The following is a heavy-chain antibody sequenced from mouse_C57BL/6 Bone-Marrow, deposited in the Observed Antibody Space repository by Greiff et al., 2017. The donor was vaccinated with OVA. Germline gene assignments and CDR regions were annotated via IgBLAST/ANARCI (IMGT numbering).Heavy chain of an antibody. CDR1: GYTFTSYW. Sequence: QVQLKQPGAELVKPGASVKLSCKASGYTFTSYWMHWVKQRPGQGLEWIGMIHPNSGSTNYNEKFKSKATLTVDTSSSTAYMQLSSLTSEDSEVYDSPYGSYGDFYAMDYWGQGTSVTVSS. V-gene: IGHV1-64*01. J-gene: IGHJ4*01. CDR2: IHPNSGST. D-gene: IGHD1-1*02. CDR3: PYGSYGDFYAMDY.